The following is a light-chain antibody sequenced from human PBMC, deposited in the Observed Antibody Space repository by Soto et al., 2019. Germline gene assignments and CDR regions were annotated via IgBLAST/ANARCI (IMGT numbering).Light chain of an antibody. CDR2: DAS. CDR1: QSVGSD. J-gene: IGKJ4*01. Sequence: EIEVTQSPATLSLSPVERATLSCRTSQSVGSDLAWYQKKPGQAPRLLIYDASNRATGIPARFSGGGSGRDFTLTISSLEPEDFAVYYCQQHSNWPPLTFGGGTKVEI. CDR3: QQHSNWPPLT. V-gene: IGKV3-11*02.